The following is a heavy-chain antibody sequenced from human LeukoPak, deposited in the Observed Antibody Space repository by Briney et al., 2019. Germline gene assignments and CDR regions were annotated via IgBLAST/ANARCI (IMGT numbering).Heavy chain of an antibody. CDR1: GFGFPDFG. CDR3: AKWEGTGQFYFGY. V-gene: IGHV3-33*06. J-gene: IGHJ4*02. D-gene: IGHD1-26*01. Sequence: VGCLRLSPAVSGFGFPDFGFHSGRQAPGKGVGWVAVTWYDESQKYYADSVKGRFTISKDNSKNTLYLEMNSLRVEDTAVYYCAKWEGTGQFYFGYWGQGALVTVAS. CDR2: TWYDESQK.